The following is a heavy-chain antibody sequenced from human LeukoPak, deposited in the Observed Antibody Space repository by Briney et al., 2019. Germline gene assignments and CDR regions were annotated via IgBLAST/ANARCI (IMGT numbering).Heavy chain of an antibody. CDR2: ISYDGSNK. V-gene: IGHV3-30*03. Sequence: GGSLRLSCAASGFTFSRYGMHWVRQAPGKGLEWVAVISYDGSNKYYADSVKGRFTISRDNSKNTLYLQMNSLRAEDTAVYYCGRWGMTTTDIDYWGQGTLVTVSS. J-gene: IGHJ4*02. CDR3: GRWGMTTTDIDY. CDR1: GFTFSRYG. D-gene: IGHD5-24*01.